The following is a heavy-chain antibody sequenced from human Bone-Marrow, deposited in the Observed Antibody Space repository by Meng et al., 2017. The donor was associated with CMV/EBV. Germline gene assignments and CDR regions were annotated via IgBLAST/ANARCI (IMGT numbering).Heavy chain of an antibody. CDR3: ARDIRSFYYFDY. CDR2: FSTTSSYI. CDR1: GFTFSTYS. J-gene: IGHJ4*02. V-gene: IGHV3-21*01. Sequence: GGSLRLSCAASGFTFSTYSVTWVRQAPGKGLEWVSSFSTTSSYIYYADSVKGRFTISRDDAKKSLYLQMNSLRAEDTAVYFCARDIRSFYYFDYWGQGTLVTFYS.